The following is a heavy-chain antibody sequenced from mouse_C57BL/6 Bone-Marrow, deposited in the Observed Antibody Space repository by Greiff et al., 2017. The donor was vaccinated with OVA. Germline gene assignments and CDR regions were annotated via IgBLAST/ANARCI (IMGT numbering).Heavy chain of an antibody. CDR1: GFTFSSYA. D-gene: IGHD1-1*01. J-gene: IGHJ4*01. CDR2: ISDGGSYT. V-gene: IGHV5-4*01. CDR3: AGEGITTVVADAMDY. Sequence: EVKLVESGGGLVKPGGSLKLSCAASGFTFSSYAMSWVRQTPEKRLEWVATISDGGSYTYYPDNVKGRFTNSRDNAKNNLYLQMGHLKSEDTAMYYCAGEGITTVVADAMDYWGQGTSVTVSS.